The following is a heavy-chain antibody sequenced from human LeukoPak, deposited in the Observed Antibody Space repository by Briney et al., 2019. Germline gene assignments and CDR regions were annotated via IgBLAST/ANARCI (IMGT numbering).Heavy chain of an antibody. CDR2: ISNGGGGR. D-gene: IGHD3-22*01. Sequence: PGGSLRLSCAASGFTFNNYGLIWVRQAPGKGLEWVSAISNGGGGRTYADFVKGRFTISRDNSKNTLYLQMNSLRADDTALYYCAKCSSGYFFALWGQGTLVTVSS. CDR3: AKCSSGYFFAL. V-gene: IGHV3-23*01. CDR1: GFTFNNYG. J-gene: IGHJ4*02.